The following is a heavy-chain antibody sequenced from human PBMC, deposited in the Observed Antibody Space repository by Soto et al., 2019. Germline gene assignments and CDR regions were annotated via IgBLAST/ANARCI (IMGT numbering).Heavy chain of an antibody. CDR2: IIPVLGPA. J-gene: IGHJ4*02. Sequence: QVQRVQSGAEVQKPGSSVKVSCKASGGTYNTFAISWVRQAPGQGLEWMGGIIPVLGPAFYAQKFQGRVTITADKSTTTAYLELTSLRSEDTAVYYCVRAAKRYFDYWGQGTLVTVSS. V-gene: IGHV1-69*06. CDR1: GGTYNTFA. CDR3: VRAAKRYFDY.